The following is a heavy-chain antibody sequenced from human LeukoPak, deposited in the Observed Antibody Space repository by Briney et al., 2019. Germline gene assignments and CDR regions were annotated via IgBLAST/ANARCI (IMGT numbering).Heavy chain of an antibody. J-gene: IGHJ4*02. D-gene: IGHD2-2*01. CDR3: AAMTTAAANAFFY. CDR1: GLTVSSFA. V-gene: IGHV3-23*01. CDR2: ISGDGGST. Sequence: GRSLRLSCEVSGLTVSSFAMSWVRQPAGNGLEWVSAISGDGGSTEYADSVKGRFTISRDNSKNTVYLQMNSLRAGDTALYYCAAMTTAAANAFFYWGRGTVVTVSA.